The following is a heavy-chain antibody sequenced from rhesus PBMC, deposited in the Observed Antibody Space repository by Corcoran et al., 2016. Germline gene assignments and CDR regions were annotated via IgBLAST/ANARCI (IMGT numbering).Heavy chain of an antibody. CDR2: FSGSGGST. Sequence: QLQLQESGPGLVKPSETLSLTCTVSGGSISNNYWSWIRQPPGKGLEWIGRFSGSGGSTDYHPSLKRRVTISTDTSKDQCSLKLNSVTAADTAIYYCARYSGSYYRDFWGQGGLVTVSS. V-gene: IGHV4-173*01. D-gene: IGHD3-16*01. CDR1: GGSISNNY. J-gene: IGHJ4*01. CDR3: ARYSGSYYRDF.